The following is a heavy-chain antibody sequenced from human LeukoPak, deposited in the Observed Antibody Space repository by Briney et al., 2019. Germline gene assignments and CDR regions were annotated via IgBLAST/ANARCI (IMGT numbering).Heavy chain of an antibody. V-gene: IGHV3-30*02. D-gene: IGHD6-13*01. CDR1: GFTFSSYG. Sequence: PGGSLRLSCAASGFTFSSYGMHWVRQAPGKGLEWVAFIRFDGSNKYYADSVKGRFTISRDNSKNTLYLQMNSLRAEDTAVYYCAKDHRLRGSSLSHWGQGTLVTVSS. CDR2: IRFDGSNK. J-gene: IGHJ4*02. CDR3: AKDHRLRGSSLSH.